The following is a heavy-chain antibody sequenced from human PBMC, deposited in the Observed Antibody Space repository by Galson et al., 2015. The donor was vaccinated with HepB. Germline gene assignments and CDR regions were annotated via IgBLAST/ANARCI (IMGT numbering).Heavy chain of an antibody. CDR3: ARDRFDFATMVRGVMGNDAFDI. J-gene: IGHJ3*02. CDR2: IIPIFGTA. Sequence: SVKVSCKASGGTFSSYAISWVRQAPGQGLEWMGGIIPIFGTANYAQKFQGRVTITADESTSTAYMELSSLRSEDTAVYYCARDRFDFATMVRGVMGNDAFDIWGQGTMVTVSS. V-gene: IGHV1-69*13. D-gene: IGHD3-10*01. CDR1: GGTFSSYA.